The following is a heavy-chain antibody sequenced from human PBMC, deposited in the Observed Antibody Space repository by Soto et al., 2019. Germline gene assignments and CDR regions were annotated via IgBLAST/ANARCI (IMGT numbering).Heavy chain of an antibody. V-gene: IGHV3-30*18. CDR2: ILYDGSNK. CDR3: AKSRDAYNFYFYYGMDV. Sequence: PGGSLRLSCAASGFTLSNYGMNWVHQNIGKGLEWVALILYDGSNKYYGDSVKGRFTISRDNSKNTLYLQVSSLTAEDTAVYYCAKSRDAYNFYFYYGMDVWGQGTTVTVSS. CDR1: GFTLSNYG. D-gene: IGHD2-2*01. J-gene: IGHJ6*02.